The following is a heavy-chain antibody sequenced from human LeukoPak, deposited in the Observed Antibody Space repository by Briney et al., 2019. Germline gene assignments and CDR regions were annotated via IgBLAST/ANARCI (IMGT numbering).Heavy chain of an antibody. CDR2: IYYSGST. D-gene: IGHD3-3*01. CDR3: ARAHYDFWSGLPHFDY. CDR1: GGSISSYY. Sequence: SETLSLTCTVSGGSISSYYWSWIRQPPGKGLEWIRYIYYSGSTNYNPSLKSRVTISVDTSKNQFSLKLSSVTAADTAVYYCARAHYDFWSGLPHFDYWGQGTLVTVSS. V-gene: IGHV4-59*01. J-gene: IGHJ4*02.